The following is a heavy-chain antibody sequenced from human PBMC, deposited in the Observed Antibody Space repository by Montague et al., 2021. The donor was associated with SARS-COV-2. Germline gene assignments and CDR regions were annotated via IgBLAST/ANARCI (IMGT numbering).Heavy chain of an antibody. CDR2: INHSGST. CDR3: ARAPVYDIVTVVLTEGFDF. Sequence: SETLSLTCAVYGGSFSGYYWSWIRQPPGKGLEWIGEINHSGSTNYNPSLKSRVTISVDTSKRQFSLKVSSVTAADTAVYFCARAPVYDIVTVVLTEGFDFWGQGTLVTVSS. D-gene: IGHD3-9*01. J-gene: IGHJ4*02. V-gene: IGHV4-34*01. CDR1: GGSFSGYY.